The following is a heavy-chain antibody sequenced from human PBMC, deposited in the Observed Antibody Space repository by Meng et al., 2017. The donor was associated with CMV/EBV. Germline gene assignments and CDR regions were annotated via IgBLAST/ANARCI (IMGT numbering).Heavy chain of an antibody. J-gene: IGHJ4*02. Sequence: GESLKISCAASGFTFSNAWMSWVRQAPGKGLEWVGRIKSKSDGGTKDYAAPVKGRFTISRDDSKNTLYLQMNSLRTEDTAVYCCTTRQRILIFQVVPPYWGQGTLVTVSS. D-gene: IGHD3/OR15-3a*01. CDR3: TTRQRILIFQVVPPY. CDR1: GFTFSNAW. V-gene: IGHV3-15*01. CDR2: IKSKSDGGTK.